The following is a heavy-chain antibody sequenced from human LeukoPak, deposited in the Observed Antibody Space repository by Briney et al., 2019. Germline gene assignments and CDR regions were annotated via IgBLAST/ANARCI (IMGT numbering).Heavy chain of an antibody. J-gene: IGHJ4*02. D-gene: IGHD6-19*01. Sequence: PGGSLRLSCAASGFTFSSYSMNCVRQAPGKGLEWVSSISSSSSYIYYADSVKGRFTISRDKAKNSLYLQMNSLRAQNTAVYYCAAIPSSGWYVHYFDYWGQGTLVTASS. CDR1: GFTFSSYS. CDR3: AAIPSSGWYVHYFDY. V-gene: IGHV3-21*01. CDR2: ISSSSSYI.